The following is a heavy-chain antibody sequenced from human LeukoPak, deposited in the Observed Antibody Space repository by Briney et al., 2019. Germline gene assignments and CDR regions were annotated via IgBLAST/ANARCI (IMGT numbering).Heavy chain of an antibody. Sequence: GGSLRLSCAASGFTVSSNYMSWVRQAPGKGLEWVSVIYSGGSTYYADSVKGRFTISRDNSKNTLYLQMNSLRAEDTAVYYCARPITSYYYYYMDVWGKGTTVTVSS. CDR2: IYSGGST. CDR1: GFTVSSNY. V-gene: IGHV3-53*01. CDR3: ARPITSYYYYYMDV. D-gene: IGHD1-14*01. J-gene: IGHJ6*03.